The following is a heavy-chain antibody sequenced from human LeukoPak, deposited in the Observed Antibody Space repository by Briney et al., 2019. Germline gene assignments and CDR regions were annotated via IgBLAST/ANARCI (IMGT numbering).Heavy chain of an antibody. CDR3: VRLRRNSDRSGYHYYYNY. D-gene: IGHD3-22*01. Sequence: GVSLSLPYAASRFTFSDYSIIRVRQAPAKAREGVSAIYPTSTSRYYADAVKGRFTISRDNAKSSLYLQINSLRAEDTALYYCVRLRRNSDRSGYHYYYNYWGEGILVIVSS. CDR1: RFTFSDYS. V-gene: IGHV3-21*01. J-gene: IGHJ4*02. CDR2: IYPTSTSR.